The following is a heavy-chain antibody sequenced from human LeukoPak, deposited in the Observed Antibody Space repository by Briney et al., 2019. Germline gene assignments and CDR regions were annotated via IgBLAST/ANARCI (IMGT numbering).Heavy chain of an antibody. CDR3: ARDQGWLQSDY. CDR1: GFTFSRSW. D-gene: IGHD5-24*01. J-gene: IGHJ4*02. CDR2: IKEDGSQT. V-gene: IGHV3-7*01. Sequence: PGGSLRLSCTASGFTFSRSWMDWVRQAPGKGLEWVANIKEDGSQTYYMDSVGGRFTISRDNAKNSLYLQMNSLRDEDTAVYYCARDQGWLQSDYWGQGALATVSA.